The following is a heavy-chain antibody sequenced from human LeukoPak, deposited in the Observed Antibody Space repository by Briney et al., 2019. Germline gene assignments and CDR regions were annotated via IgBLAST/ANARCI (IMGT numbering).Heavy chain of an antibody. CDR1: GFTFSSYA. J-gene: IGHJ4*02. D-gene: IGHD3-9*01. V-gene: IGHV3-23*01. CDR3: AKGVPMYYDILARSHFDY. CDR2: ISGSGGST. Sequence: TGGSLRLSCAASGFTFSSYAMSWVRQAPGKGLEWVSAISGSGGSTYYADSVKGRFTISRDNSKNTLYLQMNSLRAEDTAVYYCAKGVPMYYDILARSHFDYWGQGTLVTVSS.